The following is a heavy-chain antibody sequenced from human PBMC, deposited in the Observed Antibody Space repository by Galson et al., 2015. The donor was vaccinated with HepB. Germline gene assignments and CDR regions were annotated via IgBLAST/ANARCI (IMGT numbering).Heavy chain of an antibody. V-gene: IGHV3-21*01. CDR1: GFTFSSYS. Sequence: SLRLSCAASGFTFSSYSMNWVRQAPGKGLEWVSSISSSSSYIYYADSVKGRFTISRDNAKDSLYLQMNSLRAEDTAVYYCARDGNYDFWSGSHSIDYWGQGTLVTVSS. CDR2: ISSSSSYI. CDR3: ARDGNYDFWSGSHSIDY. D-gene: IGHD3-3*01. J-gene: IGHJ4*02.